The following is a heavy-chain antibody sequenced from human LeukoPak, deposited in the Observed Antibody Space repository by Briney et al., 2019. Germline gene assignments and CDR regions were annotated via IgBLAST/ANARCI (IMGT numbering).Heavy chain of an antibody. V-gene: IGHV4-4*09. CDR2: IYTSGST. D-gene: IGHD3-16*01. CDR1: GGSISSYY. Sequence: SETLSLTCTVSGGSISSYYWSWIRQPPGKGLEWIGYIYTSGSTNYNPSLKSRVTISVDTSKNQFSLKLSSVTAADTAVYYCARVGGTPREPGRNWFDPWGQGTLVTVSS. CDR3: ARVGGTPREPGRNWFDP. J-gene: IGHJ5*02.